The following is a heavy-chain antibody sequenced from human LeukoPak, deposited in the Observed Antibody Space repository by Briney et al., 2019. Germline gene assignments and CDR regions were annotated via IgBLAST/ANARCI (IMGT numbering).Heavy chain of an antibody. D-gene: IGHD1-26*01. J-gene: IGHJ6*03. V-gene: IGHV3-30*02. CDR3: ARVGRPNLKGNPYYYYYMDV. Sequence: GGSLRLSCAASGFTFSSYGMHWVRQAPGKGLEWVAFIRYDGSNKYYADSVKGRFTISRDNSRNTLYLQMNSLRAEDTAVYYCARVGRPNLKGNPYYYYYMDVWGKGTTVTVSS. CDR1: GFTFSSYG. CDR2: IRYDGSNK.